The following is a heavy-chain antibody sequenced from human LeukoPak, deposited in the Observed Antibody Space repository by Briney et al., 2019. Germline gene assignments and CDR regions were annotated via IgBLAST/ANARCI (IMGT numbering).Heavy chain of an antibody. Sequence: GASLKVSCKASGYTFTGYYMHWVRQAPGQGLEWMGWINPNSAGTYYAQKFQGRVTMTEDTSTHTAYMELSSLRPEDTAVYYCATRDLRPSAAAGPRALVDWGQGTLVTVSS. V-gene: IGHV1-2*02. CDR1: GYTFTGYY. J-gene: IGHJ4*02. CDR2: INPNSAGT. CDR3: ATRDLRPSAAAGPRALVD. D-gene: IGHD6-13*01.